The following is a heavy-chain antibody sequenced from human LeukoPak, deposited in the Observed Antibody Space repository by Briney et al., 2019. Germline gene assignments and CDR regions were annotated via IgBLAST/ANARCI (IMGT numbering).Heavy chain of an antibody. J-gene: IGHJ3*02. Sequence: SETLSLTCAVSGGSISSSNWWSWVRQPPGKGLEWIGEINHSGSTNYNPSLKSRVTISVDTSKNQFSLKLSSVTAADTAVYYCARSAGVDTAMVKGDAFDIWGQGTMVTVSS. CDR2: INHSGST. CDR3: ARSAGVDTAMVKGDAFDI. CDR1: GGSISSSNW. V-gene: IGHV4-4*02. D-gene: IGHD5-18*01.